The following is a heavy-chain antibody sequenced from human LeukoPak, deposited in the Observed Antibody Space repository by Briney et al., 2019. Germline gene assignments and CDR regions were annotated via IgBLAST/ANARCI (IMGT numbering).Heavy chain of an antibody. J-gene: IGHJ4*02. Sequence: GGSLRLSCTVSGFTVSSNSMSWVRQAPGKGLEWVSFIYSDNTYYADSVKGRFTISRDNSKNTLYLQMNSLRAEDTAVYYCAKCPRGDDIAVDYWGQGTLVTVSS. D-gene: IGHD2-15*01. CDR1: GFTVSSNS. CDR3: AKCPRGDDIAVDY. V-gene: IGHV3-53*01. CDR2: IYSDNT.